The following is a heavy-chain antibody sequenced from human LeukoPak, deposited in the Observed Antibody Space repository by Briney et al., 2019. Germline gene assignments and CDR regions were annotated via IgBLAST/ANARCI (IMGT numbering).Heavy chain of an antibody. V-gene: IGHV3-64D*06. CDR1: GFTFSSYA. J-gene: IGHJ3*02. Sequence: GGSLRLSCSASGFTFSSYAMHWVRQAPGKGLEYVSAISSNGGSTYYADSVKGRFTISRDNSKNTLYLQMSSLRAEDTAVYYCVKAPATRRWNDAFDIWGQGATVTVSS. D-gene: IGHD1-1*01. CDR3: VKAPATRRWNDAFDI. CDR2: ISSNGGST.